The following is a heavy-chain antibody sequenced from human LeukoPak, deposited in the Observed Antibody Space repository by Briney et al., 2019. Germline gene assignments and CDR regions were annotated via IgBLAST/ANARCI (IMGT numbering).Heavy chain of an antibody. Sequence: GGSLRLSCAASEFTFRAYDMHWVRQPPGKGLEWVAIISFDGSNQYYADSVMGRFTISRDNSKNTLFLQMNSLRAEDTAVYYCARDPRRRCMDVWGKGTTVTVSS. J-gene: IGHJ6*03. CDR2: ISFDGSNQ. CDR1: EFTFRAYD. CDR3: ARDPRRRCMDV. V-gene: IGHV3-30*04.